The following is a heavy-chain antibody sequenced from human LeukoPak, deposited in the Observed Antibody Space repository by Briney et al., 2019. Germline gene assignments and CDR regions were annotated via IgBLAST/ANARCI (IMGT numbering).Heavy chain of an antibody. D-gene: IGHD5-18*01. Sequence: PGGSLRLSCAASGFTFSSYAMSWVRQAPGKGLEWVSAISGSGGSTYYADSVKGRFTISRDNSKNTLYLQMNSLRAKDTAVYYCAKATAMVNRGYFDYWGQGTLVTVSS. CDR3: AKATAMVNRGYFDY. J-gene: IGHJ4*02. V-gene: IGHV3-23*01. CDR1: GFTFSSYA. CDR2: ISGSGGST.